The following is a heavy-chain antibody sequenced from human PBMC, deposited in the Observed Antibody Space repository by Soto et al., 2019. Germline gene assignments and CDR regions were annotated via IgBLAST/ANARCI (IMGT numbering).Heavy chain of an antibody. Sequence: SETLSLTCAVSGGSVNSAGYSWSWIRQPPGKVLEWIGYIYSDGSTYYNPSLKTRVTMSVDTSKNQFSLKLSSVTAADTAVYFCVRTTVSYYFDYWGQGALVTVSS. D-gene: IGHD4-17*01. CDR3: VRTTVSYYFDY. CDR1: GGSVNSAGYS. J-gene: IGHJ4*02. V-gene: IGHV4-61*08. CDR2: IYSDGST.